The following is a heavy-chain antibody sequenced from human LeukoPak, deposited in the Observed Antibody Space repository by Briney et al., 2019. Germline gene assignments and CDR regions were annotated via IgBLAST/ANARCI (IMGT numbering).Heavy chain of an antibody. J-gene: IGHJ5*02. CDR3: ARTLCDFWSGYYNNWFDP. CDR1: GYTFTSYG. D-gene: IGHD3-3*01. V-gene: IGHV1-18*01. Sequence: ASVKVSCKASGYTFTSYGISWVRQAPGQGLEWMGWISAYNGNTNYAQKLQGRVTMTTDTSTSTAYMELRSLRSDDTAVYYCARTLCDFWSGYYNNWFDPWGQGTLVTVSS. CDR2: ISAYNGNT.